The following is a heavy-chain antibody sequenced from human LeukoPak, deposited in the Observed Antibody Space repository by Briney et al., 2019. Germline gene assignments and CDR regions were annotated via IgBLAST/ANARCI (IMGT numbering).Heavy chain of an antibody. V-gene: IGHV3-73*01. CDR3: TRRGYYHDTSGYYYEDAFDF. CDR2: IRSKANNYAT. Sequence: GGSLRLSCAASGFTFSASSMHWVRQASGKGLEWVGHIRSKANNYATGYAASVRGRFTISRDDSKNTAYLQMNSLKTEDTAVYYCTRRGYYHDTSGYYYEDAFDFWGQGTMVTVSS. CDR1: GFTFSASS. D-gene: IGHD3-22*01. J-gene: IGHJ3*01.